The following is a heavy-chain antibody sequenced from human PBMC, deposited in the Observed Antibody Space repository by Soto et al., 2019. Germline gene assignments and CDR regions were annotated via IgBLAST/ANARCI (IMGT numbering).Heavy chain of an antibody. J-gene: IGHJ5*02. D-gene: IGHD1-26*01. CDR1: GGTFSSYA. CDR2: IIPNSRGT. Sequence: ASVKVSCKASGGTFSSYAISWVRQAPVQGLEWMGWIIPNSRGTNYAQKFQGRVTMTRDTSISPAYMERSRLRSDDTAVYYCARKLRRPYNWFHPWGEGTPVTGSS. V-gene: IGHV1-2*02. CDR3: ARKLRRPYNWFHP.